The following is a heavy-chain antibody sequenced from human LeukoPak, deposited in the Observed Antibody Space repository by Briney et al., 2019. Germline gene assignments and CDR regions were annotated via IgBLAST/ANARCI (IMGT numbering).Heavy chain of an antibody. D-gene: IGHD3-10*01. Sequence: SETLSLTCTVSGGSISSYYWSWIRQPPGKGLEWIGYIYYSGSTNYNPSLKSRVTISVDTSKNQFSLKLSSVTAADTVVYYCARSSMVRGEFDYWGQGTLVTVSS. CDR1: GGSISSYY. V-gene: IGHV4-59*01. J-gene: IGHJ4*02. CDR2: IYYSGST. CDR3: ARSSMVRGEFDY.